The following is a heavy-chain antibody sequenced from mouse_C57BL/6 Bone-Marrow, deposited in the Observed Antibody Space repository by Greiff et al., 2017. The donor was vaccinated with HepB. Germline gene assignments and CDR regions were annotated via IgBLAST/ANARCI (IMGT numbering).Heavy chain of an antibody. CDR1: GFTFSDYY. V-gene: IGHV5-16*01. Sequence: EVQRVESEGGLVQPGSSMKLSCTASGFTFSDYYMAWVRQVPEKGLEWVANINYDGSSTYYLDSLKSRFIISRDNAKNILYLQMSSLKSEDTATYYCARGTTVVANGSYAMDYWGQGTSVTVSS. CDR2: INYDGSST. CDR3: ARGTTVVANGSYAMDY. D-gene: IGHD1-1*01. J-gene: IGHJ4*01.